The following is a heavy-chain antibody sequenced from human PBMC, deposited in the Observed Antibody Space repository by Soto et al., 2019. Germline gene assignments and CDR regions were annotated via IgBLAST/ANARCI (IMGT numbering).Heavy chain of an antibody. Sequence: PGGSLRLSCAASGFTFSDYYMSWIRQAPGKGLEWVSYISSSGSTIYYADSVKGRFTISRDNAKNSLYLQTNSLRAEDTAVYYSARETALGGATNYYVMAVWGQGTTVTVSS. CDR3: ARETALGGATNYYVMAV. J-gene: IGHJ6*02. CDR1: GFTFSDYY. CDR2: ISSSGSTI. D-gene: IGHD1-26*01. V-gene: IGHV3-11*01.